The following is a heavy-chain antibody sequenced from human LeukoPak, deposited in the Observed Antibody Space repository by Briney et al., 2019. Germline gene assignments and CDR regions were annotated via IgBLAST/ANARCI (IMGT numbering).Heavy chain of an antibody. CDR2: IKQDGSDK. CDR3: ARGGGDYYYGMDV. V-gene: IGHV3-7*01. D-gene: IGHD3-16*01. J-gene: IGHJ6*02. CDR1: GFTFSTYW. Sequence: GGSLRLSCAASGFTFSTYWMSWVRQAPGKGLEWVANIKQDGSDKFYADSMKGRFTISRDNAKNSVYLQMDSLRAEDTAVYYCARGGGDYYYGMDVWGQGTTVTVSS.